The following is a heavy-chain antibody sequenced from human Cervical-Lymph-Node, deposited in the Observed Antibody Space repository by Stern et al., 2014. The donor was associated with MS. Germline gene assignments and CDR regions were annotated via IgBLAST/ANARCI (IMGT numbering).Heavy chain of an antibody. Sequence: EVQLVESGGGLVQPGGSLKVSCAASGFTFSASVIHWVRQASGKGLEWVGRIRNKEKNYATADAVSMKGRFTISRDDSKNTAYLHMNSLKVEDTAVYYCAPSSAIWGRGTLVTVSS. CDR1: GFTFSASV. CDR2: IRNKEKNYAT. CDR3: APSSAI. V-gene: IGHV3-73*02. J-gene: IGHJ3*02.